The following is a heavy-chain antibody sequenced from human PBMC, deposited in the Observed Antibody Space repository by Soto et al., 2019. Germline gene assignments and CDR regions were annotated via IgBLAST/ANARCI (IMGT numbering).Heavy chain of an antibody. CDR3: ARGDCVGGTCYSLAGSFYYYMDV. D-gene: IGHD2-15*01. V-gene: IGHV3-74*01. CDR1: GFTFTNYW. CDR2: INSDGSVS. J-gene: IGHJ6*03. Sequence: EVKLVESGGGLVQPGGSLRLCCAASGFTFTNYWMYWVRQAPGKGLVWVSRINSDGSVSSYADSVKGRLTISRDNVKNTLYLQMNSLRAEDTAVYYCARGDCVGGTCYSLAGSFYYYMDVWGKGTTVTVFS.